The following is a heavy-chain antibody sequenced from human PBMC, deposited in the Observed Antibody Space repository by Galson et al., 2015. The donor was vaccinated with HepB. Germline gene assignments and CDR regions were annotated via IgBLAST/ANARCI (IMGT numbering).Heavy chain of an antibody. D-gene: IGHD2-8*02. CDR1: GYTFTNYG. V-gene: IGHV1-8*01. J-gene: IGHJ1*01. CDR3: AREERNWCSQRGEYFQH. Sequence: SVKVSCKASGYTFTNYGINWVRQATGQGPEWVAWMNPNSGNIDYAQKFQGRVTITRNTSISTAYMEMNSLRSEDTAVYYCAREERNWCSQRGEYFQHWGQGTLVTVSS. CDR2: MNPNSGNI.